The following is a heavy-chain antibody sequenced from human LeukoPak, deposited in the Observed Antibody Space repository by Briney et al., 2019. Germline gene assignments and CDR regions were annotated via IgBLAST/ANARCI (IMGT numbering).Heavy chain of an antibody. D-gene: IGHD1-26*01. CDR3: ARDVGATPGYFDY. CDR2: IYYSGNT. Sequence: PSETLSLTCAVYGGSFSSYYWNWIRQPPEKGLEWIAYIYYSGNTNYNPSLKSRVTISVDTSKNQFSLKLSSVTAADTAVYYCARDVGATPGYFDYWGQGTLVTVSS. J-gene: IGHJ4*02. CDR1: GGSFSSYY. V-gene: IGHV4-59*01.